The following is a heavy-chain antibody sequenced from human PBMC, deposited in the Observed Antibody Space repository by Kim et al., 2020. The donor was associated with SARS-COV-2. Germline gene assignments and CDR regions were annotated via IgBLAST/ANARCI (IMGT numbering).Heavy chain of an antibody. Sequence: ASVKVSCKASGYTFTSYAMHWVRQAPGQRLEWMGWINAGNGNTKYSQKFQGRVTITRDTSASTAYMELSSLRFEDTAVYYCARSDYGGNGAYFDYWGQGTLVTVSS. CDR3: ARSDYGGNGAYFDY. CDR2: INAGNGNT. D-gene: IGHD4-17*01. J-gene: IGHJ4*02. CDR1: GYTFTSYA. V-gene: IGHV1-3*01.